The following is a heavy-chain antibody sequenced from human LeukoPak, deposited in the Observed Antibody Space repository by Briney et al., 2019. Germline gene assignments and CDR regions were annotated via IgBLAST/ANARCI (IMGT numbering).Heavy chain of an antibody. V-gene: IGHV4-39*07. CDR3: ARGTRNWYAVY. Sequence: ETLSLTCTVSGGSISSGSYYWGWIRQPPGKGLEWIGSIYYSGSTYYNPSLKSRVTISVDTSKNQFSLRLSSVTAADTAVYYCARGTRNWYAVYWGQGMPVTVSS. J-gene: IGHJ4*02. CDR2: IYYSGST. D-gene: IGHD1-20*01. CDR1: GGSISSGSYY.